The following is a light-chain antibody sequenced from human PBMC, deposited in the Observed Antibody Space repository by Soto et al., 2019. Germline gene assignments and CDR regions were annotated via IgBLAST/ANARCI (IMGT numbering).Light chain of an antibody. J-gene: IGKJ1*01. CDR2: GAS. V-gene: IGKV3-15*01. CDR3: QQYGSSPRT. Sequence: EIVMTQSPATLSVSPGERATLSCRASRSIRSNLAWYQQKPGQAPRLLIYGASTGATGIPARFSGSGSGTDFTLTLSSLQPEDFAVYYCQQYGSSPRTCGQGNKGDIK. CDR1: RSIRSN.